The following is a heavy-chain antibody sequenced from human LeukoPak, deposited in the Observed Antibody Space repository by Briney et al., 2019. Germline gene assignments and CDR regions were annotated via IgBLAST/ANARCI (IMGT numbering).Heavy chain of an antibody. J-gene: IGHJ4*02. CDR1: GDSVSINSAA. Sequence: SQTLSLTCAISGDSVSINSAAWNWIRLSPSRGLEWLGRTYYRSKWSNDYAVSVKSRISINADTSNNQFSMHLNSVTPEDAAMYFCARGVSGSGFDYWGQGTLVTVSS. CDR2: TYYRSKWSN. CDR3: ARGVSGSGFDY. V-gene: IGHV6-1*01. D-gene: IGHD3-10*01.